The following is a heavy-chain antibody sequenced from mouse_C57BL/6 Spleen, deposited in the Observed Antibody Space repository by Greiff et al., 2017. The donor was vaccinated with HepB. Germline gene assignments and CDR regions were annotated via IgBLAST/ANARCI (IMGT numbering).Heavy chain of an antibody. CDR1: GYTFTDYY. J-gene: IGHJ3*01. V-gene: IGHV1-19*01. CDR3: ARSPLITTVGFAY. CDR2: INPYNGGT. D-gene: IGHD1-1*01. Sequence: EVQLQQSGPVLVKPGASVKMSCKASGYTFTDYYMNWVKQSHGKSLEWIGVINPYNGGTSYNQKFKGKATLTVDKSSSTAYMELNSLTSEDSAVYYCARSPLITTVGFAYWGPGTLVTVSA.